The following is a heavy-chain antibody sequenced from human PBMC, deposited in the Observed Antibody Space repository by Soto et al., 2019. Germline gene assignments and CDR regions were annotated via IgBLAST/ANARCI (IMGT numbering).Heavy chain of an antibody. CDR2: ISSSGSTI. V-gene: IGHV3-48*03. Sequence: PGGSLRLSCAASGFTFSSYEMNWVRQAPGKGLEWVSYISSSGSTIYYADSVKGRFTISRDNAKNSLYLQMNSLRAEDTAVYYCARDQVYCSSTSCYSDYYYYSMDVWGQGTTVTVSS. J-gene: IGHJ6*02. CDR3: ARDQVYCSSTSCYSDYYYYSMDV. D-gene: IGHD2-2*02. CDR1: GFTFSSYE.